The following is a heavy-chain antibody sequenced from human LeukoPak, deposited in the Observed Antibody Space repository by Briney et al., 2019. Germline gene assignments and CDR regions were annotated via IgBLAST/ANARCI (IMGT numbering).Heavy chain of an antibody. CDR3: ARDLMGGGATTL. J-gene: IGHJ4*02. D-gene: IGHD1-26*01. V-gene: IGHV4-59*01. Sequence: SETLSLTCTVSGGSISSYYWSWIRQPPGKGLEWIGYIYYSGSTNYNPSLKSRVTISVDTSKNQFSLKLSSVTAADTAVYYCARDLMGGGATTLWGQGTLVTVSS. CDR1: GGSISSYY. CDR2: IYYSGST.